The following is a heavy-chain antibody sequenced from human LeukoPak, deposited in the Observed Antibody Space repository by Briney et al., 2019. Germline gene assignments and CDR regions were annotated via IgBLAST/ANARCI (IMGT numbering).Heavy chain of an antibody. V-gene: IGHV1-2*02. J-gene: IGHJ6*04. CDR3: XXXXXXXXXXXXXXXXXXXXXXDV. CDR1: XXTFXXXY. Sequence: XXXSXXTFXXXYMHWVRQAPGQGLEWMGWINPNSGGTNYAQKFQGRVTMTRDTSISTAYMELSSLRSEDTAVYYCXXXXXXXXXXXXXXXXXXXXXXDVWGKXTTVTISS. CDR2: INPNSGGT.